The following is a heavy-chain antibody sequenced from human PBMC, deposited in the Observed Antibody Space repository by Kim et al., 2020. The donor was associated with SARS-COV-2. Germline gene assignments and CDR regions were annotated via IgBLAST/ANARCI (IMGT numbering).Heavy chain of an antibody. J-gene: IGHJ6*03. CDR1: EFTSGDYA. Sequence: GGSLRLSCTASEFTSGDYAMIWFRQAPGKGLEWVGLIRSKAYGATTEYAASVKGRFIISRDDSKGIAYLQMHSLQTEDTAMYYCSRGGGYCTSTSCYHHYYFMVVWGEGTTVTVSS. D-gene: IGHD2-2*01. V-gene: IGHV3-49*03. CDR3: SRGGGYCTSTSCYHHYYFMVV. CDR2: IRSKAYGATT.